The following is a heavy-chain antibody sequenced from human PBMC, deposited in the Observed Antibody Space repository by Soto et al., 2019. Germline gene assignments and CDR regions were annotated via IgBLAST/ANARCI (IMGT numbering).Heavy chain of an antibody. CDR2: IDPSDSYT. CDR3: ARERAARLGNYYYGMDV. CDR1: GYSFTSYW. D-gene: IGHD6-6*01. J-gene: IGHJ6*02. V-gene: IGHV5-10-1*01. Sequence: GESLKISCKGSGYSFTSYWISWVRQMPGKGLEWMGRIDPSDSYTNYSPSFQGHVTISADKSISTAYLQWSSLKASDTAMYYCARERAARLGNYYYGMDVWGQGTTVTVYS.